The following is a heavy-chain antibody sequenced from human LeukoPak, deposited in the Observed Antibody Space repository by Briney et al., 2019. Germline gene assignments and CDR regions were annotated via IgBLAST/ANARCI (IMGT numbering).Heavy chain of an antibody. CDR3: ARDIRRYYYYYMDV. Sequence: ASVKVSCKASGYTFTKYYMFWVRQAPGQGLEWMGWINPNSGGTNYAQKFQGRVTMTRDTSISTAYMELSRLRSDDTAVYYCARDIRRYYYYYMDVWGKGATVTVSS. J-gene: IGHJ6*03. CDR1: GYTFTKYY. CDR2: INPNSGGT. V-gene: IGHV1-2*02.